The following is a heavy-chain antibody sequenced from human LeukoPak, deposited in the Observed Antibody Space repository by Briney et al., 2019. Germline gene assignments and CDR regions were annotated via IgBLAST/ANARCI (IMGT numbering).Heavy chain of an antibody. J-gene: IGHJ4*02. V-gene: IGHV3-21*01. CDR1: GFTFSSYS. Sequence: GGSLRLSCAASGFTFSSYSMNWVRQAPGKGLEWVSSISSSSSYIYYADSVKGRFTISGDNAKNSLYLQMNSLRAEDTAVYYCARAPYVYSGHHDYWGQGTLVTVSS. D-gene: IGHD3-16*01. CDR2: ISSSSSYI. CDR3: ARAPYVYSGHHDY.